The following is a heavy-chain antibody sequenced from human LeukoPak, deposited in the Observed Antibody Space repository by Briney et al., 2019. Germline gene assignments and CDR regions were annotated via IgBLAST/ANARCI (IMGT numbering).Heavy chain of an antibody. CDR1: GFTFSSYS. V-gene: IGHV3-21*01. CDR2: ISSSSSYI. D-gene: IGHD3-10*01. J-gene: IGHJ4*02. Sequence: RGSLRLSCAASGFTFSSYSMNWVRQAPGKGLEWVSSISSSSSYIYYADSVKGRFTISRDNAKNSLYLQMNSLRAEDTAVYYCAKDRVLRGSGYYFDYWGQGTLVTVSS. CDR3: AKDRVLRGSGYYFDY.